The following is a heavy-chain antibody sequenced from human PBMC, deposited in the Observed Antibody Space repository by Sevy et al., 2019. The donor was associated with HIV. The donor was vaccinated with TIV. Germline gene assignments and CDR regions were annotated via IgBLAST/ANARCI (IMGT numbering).Heavy chain of an antibody. CDR3: ARDQYYDSSGSPYFDY. CDR1: GFTFSSYA. D-gene: IGHD3-22*01. CDR2: ISYDGSNK. Sequence: GGSLRLSCAASGFTFSSYAMHWVRQALGKGLEWVAVISYDGSNKYYADSVKGRFTISRDNSKNTLYLQMNSLRAEDTAVYYCARDQYYDSSGSPYFDYWGQGTLVTVSS. J-gene: IGHJ4*02. V-gene: IGHV3-30-3*01.